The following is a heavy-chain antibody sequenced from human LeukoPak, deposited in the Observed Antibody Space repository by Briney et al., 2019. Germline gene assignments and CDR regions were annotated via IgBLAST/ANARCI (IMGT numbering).Heavy chain of an antibody. CDR3: ARDPNGDYIGAFDM. D-gene: IGHD4-17*01. CDR2: ITGSGAGT. CDR1: GFTFSSYA. V-gene: IGHV3-23*01. Sequence: GGSLRLSCAASGFTFSSYAMSWVRQAPGKGLEWVSSITGSGAGTQYADSVQGRFVISRDNSMNTLYLQMNSLRAGDTAVYFCARDPNGDYIGAFDMWGRGTMVTVSS. J-gene: IGHJ3*02.